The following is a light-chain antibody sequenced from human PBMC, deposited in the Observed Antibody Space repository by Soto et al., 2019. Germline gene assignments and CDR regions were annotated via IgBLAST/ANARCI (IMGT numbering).Light chain of an antibody. CDR1: SSDVGGYNY. CDR3: SSYISSSTWL. V-gene: IGLV2-14*01. CDR2: GVS. Sequence: QSVLTQPASVSGSPRQSITISCTGTSSDVGGYNYVSWYQQLPGKAPKLMIYGVSNRPSGVSNRFSGSKSGNTASLSISGLQAEDEADYYCSSYISSSTWLFGGGTKLTVL. J-gene: IGLJ3*02.